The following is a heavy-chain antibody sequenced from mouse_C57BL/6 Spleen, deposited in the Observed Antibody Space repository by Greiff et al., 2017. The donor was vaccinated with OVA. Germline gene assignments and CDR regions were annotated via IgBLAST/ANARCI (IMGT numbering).Heavy chain of an antibody. CDR1: GYTFTSYW. CDR2: IDPSDSYT. Sequence: VKLQESGAELVRPGTSVKLSCKASGYTFTSYWMHWVKQRPGQGLEWIGVIDPSDSYTNYNQKFKGKATLTVDTSSSTAYMQLSSLTSEDSAVYYCARGLSYYFDYWGQGTTLTVSS. V-gene: IGHV1-59*01. J-gene: IGHJ2*01. CDR3: ARGLSYYFDY.